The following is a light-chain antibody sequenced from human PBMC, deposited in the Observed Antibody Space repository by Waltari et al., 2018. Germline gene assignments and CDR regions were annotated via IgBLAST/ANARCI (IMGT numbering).Light chain of an antibody. Sequence: VLTQSPGTLSLSPGERATLSCRASLRLTKRYLAWYQQKPGKAPRLLIYGAASRAAGIPDRFTGSGSGTDYTLTISRLEPEDFAVYYCQQYGSSVMYTFGQGTRLEI. CDR1: LRLTKRY. CDR3: QQYGSSVMYT. CDR2: GAA. V-gene: IGKV3-20*01. J-gene: IGKJ2*01.